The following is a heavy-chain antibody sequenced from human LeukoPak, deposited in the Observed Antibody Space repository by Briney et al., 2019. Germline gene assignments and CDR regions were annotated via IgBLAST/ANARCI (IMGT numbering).Heavy chain of an antibody. V-gene: IGHV6-1*01. Sequence: SQTLSLTFAISGDSVSSNTTGWNWIRQSPSRGLEWLGRTYYRSKWYNDYAVSVKSRITINPDTSKNQFSLQLNSVTPEDTAVYYCARGGGAFDIWGQGTVVTVSS. J-gene: IGHJ3*02. CDR2: TYYRSKWYN. CDR3: ARGGGAFDI. CDR1: GDSVSSNTTG. D-gene: IGHD3-3*01.